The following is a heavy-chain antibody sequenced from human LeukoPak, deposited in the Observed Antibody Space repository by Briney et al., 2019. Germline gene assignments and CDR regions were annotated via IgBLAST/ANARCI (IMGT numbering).Heavy chain of an antibody. V-gene: IGHV3-21*01. CDR3: ARERTYCTSPRCYSDY. D-gene: IGHD2-2*01. Sequence: PGGSLRLSCAASGFTFSSYNMNWVRQAPGKGLEWVSSISSSNTYIYYADSVKGRFTISRDNAKNSLFPQMNSLRAEDTAVYYCARERTYCTSPRCYSDYWGQGTLVTVSS. J-gene: IGHJ4*02. CDR2: ISSSNTYI. CDR1: GFTFSSYN.